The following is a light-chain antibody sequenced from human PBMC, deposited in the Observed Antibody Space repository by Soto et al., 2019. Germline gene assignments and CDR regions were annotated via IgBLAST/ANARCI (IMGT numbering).Light chain of an antibody. CDR2: GNS. V-gene: IGLV1-40*01. CDR3: QSYDSSPEPV. J-gene: IGLJ1*01. Sequence: QSVLTQPPSVSGAPGQRVTISCTGSSSNIGAGYDVHWYQQLPGTAPKLLIYGNSNRPSGVPDRFSGSKSGTSASLAITGLQAEDEADYYCQSYDSSPEPVFGTGTKLTVL. CDR1: SSNIGAGYD.